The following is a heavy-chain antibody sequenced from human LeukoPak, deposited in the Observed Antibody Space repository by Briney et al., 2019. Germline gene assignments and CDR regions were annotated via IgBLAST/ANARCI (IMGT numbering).Heavy chain of an antibody. J-gene: IGHJ4*02. CDR3: ARDRYSSMWSVFEY. Sequence: PGGSLRVSCAASGFTFSSYNMNWVRQAPGKGLEWVSSISSSSSYIHYADSVKGRFTISRDNAKNSLYLQVNSLRAEDTAVYYCARDRYSSMWSVFEYWGQGALVTVSS. CDR1: GFTFSSYN. D-gene: IGHD6-13*01. V-gene: IGHV3-21*01. CDR2: ISSSSSYI.